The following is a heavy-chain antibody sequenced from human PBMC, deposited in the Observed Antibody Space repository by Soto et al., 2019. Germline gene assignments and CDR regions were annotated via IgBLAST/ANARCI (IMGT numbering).Heavy chain of an antibody. D-gene: IGHD1-26*01. V-gene: IGHV3-23*01. CDR3: AKASAPGGTYFHLWF. J-gene: IGHJ4*02. CDR1: GFTFSSYG. CDR2: ISGSGGST. Sequence: PGGSLRLSCAASGFTFSSYGMSWVRQAPGKGLEWVSSISGSGGSTYYADSVKGRFTISRDNSKNTLYLQMNSLRAEDTAVYYCAKASAPGGTYFHLWFWGQGTLVTVSS.